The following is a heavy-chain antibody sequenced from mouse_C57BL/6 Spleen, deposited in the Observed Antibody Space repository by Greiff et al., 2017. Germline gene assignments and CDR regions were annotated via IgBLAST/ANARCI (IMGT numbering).Heavy chain of an antibody. Sequence: QVHVKQSGAELVRPGTSVKVSCKASGYAFTNYLIEWVKQRPGQGLEWIGVINPGSGGTNYNEKFKGKATLTADTSSSTAYMQLSSLTAEDSAVYFCARWVYYGRNYWYFDVWGTGTTVTVSS. CDR1: GYAFTNYL. CDR3: ARWVYYGRNYWYFDV. D-gene: IGHD1-1*01. V-gene: IGHV1-54*01. J-gene: IGHJ1*03. CDR2: INPGSGGT.